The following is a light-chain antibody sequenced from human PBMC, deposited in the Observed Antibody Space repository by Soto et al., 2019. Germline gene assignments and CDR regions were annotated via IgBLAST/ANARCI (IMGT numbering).Light chain of an antibody. CDR2: NAS. Sequence: EIVLTQSPATLSLSPGERATLSCRASQSVRTYLAWYQQKFGQPPRLLIYNASNRATGIPARFSGSGSATDFTLTIRGLEPEDFAVYYGQQRSSWPLTFGQGTRLEIK. J-gene: IGKJ5*01. V-gene: IGKV3-11*01. CDR3: QQRSSWPLT. CDR1: QSVRTY.